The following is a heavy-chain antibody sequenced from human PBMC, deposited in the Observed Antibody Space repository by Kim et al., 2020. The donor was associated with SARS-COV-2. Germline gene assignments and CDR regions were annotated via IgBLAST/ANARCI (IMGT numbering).Heavy chain of an antibody. CDR2: ISTSSSYI. Sequence: GGSLRLSCAASGFTFSSYSMNWVRQAPGKGLEWVSSISTSSSYIYYADSVKGRFTISRDNAKNSLYLQMNSLRAEDTAVYYCATNPASEADYYYYYGMDVWGQGTTVTVSS. CDR1: GFTFSSYS. V-gene: IGHV3-21*01. CDR3: ATNPASEADYYYYYGMDV. D-gene: IGHD6-19*01. J-gene: IGHJ6*02.